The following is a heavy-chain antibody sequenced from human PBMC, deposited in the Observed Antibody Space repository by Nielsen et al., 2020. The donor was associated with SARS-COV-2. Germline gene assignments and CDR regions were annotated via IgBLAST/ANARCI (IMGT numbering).Heavy chain of an antibody. CDR1: GYTFTSYA. V-gene: IGHV1-3*01. CDR2: INAGNGNT. CDR3: ASWAGMTTVTTHHYYGMDV. J-gene: IGHJ6*02. Sequence: ASVKVSCKASGYTFTSYAMHWVRQAPGQRLEWMGWINAGNGNTKYSQKFQGRVTITRDTSASTAYMELSSLRSEDTAVYYCASWAGMTTVTTHHYYGMDVWGQGTTVTVSS. D-gene: IGHD4-17*01.